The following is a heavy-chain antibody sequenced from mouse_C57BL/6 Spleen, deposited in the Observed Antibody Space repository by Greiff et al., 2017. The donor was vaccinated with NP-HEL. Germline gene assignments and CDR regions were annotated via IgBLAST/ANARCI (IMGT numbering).Heavy chain of an antibody. CDR3: TRSRGNWEGYAMDY. CDR1: GYTFTDYE. Sequence: QVQLQQSGAELVRPGASVTLSCKASGYTFTDYEMHWVKQTPVHGLEWIGAIDPETGGTAYNQKFKGKAILTADKSSSTAYMELRSLTSEDSAVYYCTRSRGNWEGYAMDYWGQGTSVTVSS. V-gene: IGHV1-15*01. D-gene: IGHD4-1*01. CDR2: IDPETGGT. J-gene: IGHJ4*01.